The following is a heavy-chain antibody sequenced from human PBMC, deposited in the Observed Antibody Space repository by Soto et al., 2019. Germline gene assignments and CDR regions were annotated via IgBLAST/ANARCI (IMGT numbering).Heavy chain of an antibody. CDR3: ARGIILWFGELSRRGGYYSYMDV. CDR2: INDSGSI. V-gene: IGHV4-34*01. D-gene: IGHD3-10*01. Sequence: QVQLQQWGAGLLKPSGTLSLTCAVYGGSFSGYQWTWIRQTPGKGLEWIGEINDSGSINYNPSLKVRVTIWADTPKKQISLRLSSVTAADTAVYYCARGIILWFGELSRRGGYYSYMDVWGKGTTVIVSS. CDR1: GGSFSGYQ. J-gene: IGHJ6*03.